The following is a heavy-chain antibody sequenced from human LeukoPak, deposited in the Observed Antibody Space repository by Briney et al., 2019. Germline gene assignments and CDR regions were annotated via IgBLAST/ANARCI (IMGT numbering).Heavy chain of an antibody. CDR3: AKSQDSSGWYATTFDY. V-gene: IGHV3-74*01. Sequence: GGSLRLSCAASGFTFSSYWMHWVRQAPGKGLVWVSRINSDGSSTSYADSVKGRFTISRDNSKNTLYLQMNSLRAEDTAVYYCAKSQDSSGWYATTFDYWGQGTLVTVSS. D-gene: IGHD6-19*01. CDR2: INSDGSST. CDR1: GFTFSSYW. J-gene: IGHJ4*02.